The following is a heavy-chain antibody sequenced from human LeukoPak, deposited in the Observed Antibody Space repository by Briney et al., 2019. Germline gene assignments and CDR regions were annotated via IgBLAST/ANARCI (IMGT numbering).Heavy chain of an antibody. D-gene: IGHD3-22*01. CDR2: ISWNSGSI. V-gene: IGHV3-9*01. CDR1: GFTFADYA. Sequence: PGRSLRLSCAASGFTFADYAMHSVRHAPGKGLEWVSGISWNSGSIGYADSVHGRFTISRDNAKNSLYLQMNSLRAEDTALYYCAKGPHVRSSGYYYFDYWGQGTLVTVSS. J-gene: IGHJ4*02. CDR3: AKGPHVRSSGYYYFDY.